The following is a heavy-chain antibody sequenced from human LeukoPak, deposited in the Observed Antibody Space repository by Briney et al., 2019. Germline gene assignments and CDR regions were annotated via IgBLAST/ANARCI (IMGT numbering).Heavy chain of an antibody. CDR1: GDSISGNY. J-gene: IGHJ4*02. V-gene: IGHV4-4*07. CDR3: ARDGDGKIY. D-gene: IGHD5-24*01. CDR2: IYAKGTT. Sequence: SETLSLTCTVSGDSISGNYWSWFRQPAGKGLEWIGRIYAKGTTNYNPSLKSRVTLSVDTSKNQFSLRLSSVTDADTAVYYCARDGDGKIYWGQGTLVTVHS.